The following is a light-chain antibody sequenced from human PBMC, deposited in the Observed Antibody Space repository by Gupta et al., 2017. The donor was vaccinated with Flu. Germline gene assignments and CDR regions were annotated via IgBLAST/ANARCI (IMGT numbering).Light chain of an antibody. CDR3: QQDYSTPPT. Sequence: SLGERAAINCKSSQSVLDSPNNRDYLAWYQQKPGQPPKLLIYWASTRESGVPDRFSGSGTGTDFTLTISSLQAEDVAVYYCQQDYSTPPTFGQGTRLEIK. CDR2: WAS. V-gene: IGKV4-1*01. CDR1: QSVLDSPNNRDY. J-gene: IGKJ5*01.